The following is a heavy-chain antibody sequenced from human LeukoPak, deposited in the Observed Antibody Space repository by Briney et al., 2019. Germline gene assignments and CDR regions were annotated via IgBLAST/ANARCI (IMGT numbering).Heavy chain of an antibody. J-gene: IGHJ4*02. CDR1: GFTFSSYA. Sequence: PGGSLRLSCAASGFTFSSYAMHWVRQAPGKGLEWVAVISYDGSNKYYADSVKGRFTISRDNSKNTLYLQMNSLRAEDTAVYYCARGSEDGDYEDYFDYWGQGTLVTVSS. CDR3: ARGSEDGDYEDYFDY. D-gene: IGHD4-17*01. CDR2: ISYDGSNK. V-gene: IGHV3-30-3*01.